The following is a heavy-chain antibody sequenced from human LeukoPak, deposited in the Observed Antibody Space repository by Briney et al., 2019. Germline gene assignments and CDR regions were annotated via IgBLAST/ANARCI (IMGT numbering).Heavy chain of an antibody. CDR3: ARDLTVTTWYYYYYMDV. D-gene: IGHD4-17*01. Sequence: GASVKVSCKASGYTFTGYYMHWVRQAPGQGLEWMGWINPNSGGTNYAQKFQGRVTMTRDTSISTAYMELSRLRSDDTAVYYCARDLTVTTWYYYYYMDVWGKGTTVTISS. J-gene: IGHJ6*03. V-gene: IGHV1-2*02. CDR1: GYTFTGYY. CDR2: INPNSGGT.